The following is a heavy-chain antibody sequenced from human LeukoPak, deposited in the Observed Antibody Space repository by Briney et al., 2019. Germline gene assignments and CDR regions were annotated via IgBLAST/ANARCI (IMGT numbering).Heavy chain of an antibody. D-gene: IGHD6-13*01. CDR2: IYSGGST. CDR1: GFTVSSNY. Sequence: GGSLRLSCAASGFTVSSNYMSWVRQAPGKGLEWVSVIYSGGSTYYADSVKGRFTISRDNSKNTLYLQMNSLRAEDTAVYYCARILAAAGRGGFDYWGQGTLVTVCS. V-gene: IGHV3-66*01. J-gene: IGHJ4*02. CDR3: ARILAAAGRGGFDY.